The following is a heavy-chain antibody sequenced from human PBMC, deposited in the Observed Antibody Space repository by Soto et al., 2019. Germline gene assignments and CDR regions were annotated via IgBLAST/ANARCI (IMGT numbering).Heavy chain of an antibody. CDR1: GGSISSGDYY. V-gene: IGHV4-30-4*01. Sequence: PSETLSLTCTVSGGSISSGDYYWSWIRQPPGKGLEWIGYIYYSGSTYYNPSLKSRVTISVDTSKNQFSLKLSSVTAADTAVYYCARARSSRRYYDSSGYYLGPWGQGTLVTVSS. CDR3: ARARSSRRYYDSSGYYLGP. CDR2: IYYSGST. J-gene: IGHJ5*02. D-gene: IGHD3-22*01.